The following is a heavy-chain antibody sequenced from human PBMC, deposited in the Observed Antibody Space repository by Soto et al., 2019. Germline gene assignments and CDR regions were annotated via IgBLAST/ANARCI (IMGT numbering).Heavy chain of an antibody. CDR1: GFPFSEYG. V-gene: IGHV3-33*01. Sequence: QVQLMESGGGVVQPGRSLTLSCGASGFPFSEYGINWVRQAPGKGLEWVAVVWFDGSYEYFADSVKGRFTISRDNSKKTVNLQMINLRVEDTAMYFCVRYGESYDSSGKFDSWGQGTLVTVSS. CDR3: VRYGESYDSSGKFDS. D-gene: IGHD3-22*01. J-gene: IGHJ4*02. CDR2: VWFDGSYE.